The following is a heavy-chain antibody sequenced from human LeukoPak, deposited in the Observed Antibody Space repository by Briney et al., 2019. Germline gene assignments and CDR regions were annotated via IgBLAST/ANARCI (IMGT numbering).Heavy chain of an antibody. CDR3: ARVQGGLWYYDFWSGNRALDAFDI. CDR2: IYYSGST. V-gene: IGHV4-59*01. J-gene: IGHJ3*02. D-gene: IGHD3-3*01. Sequence: SETLSLTCTVSGGSISSYYWSWIRQPPGKGLEWIGYIYYSGSTNYNPSLKSRVTISVDTSKNQFSLKLSSVTAADTAVYYCARVQGGLWYYDFWSGNRALDAFDIWGQGTMVTVSS. CDR1: GGSISSYY.